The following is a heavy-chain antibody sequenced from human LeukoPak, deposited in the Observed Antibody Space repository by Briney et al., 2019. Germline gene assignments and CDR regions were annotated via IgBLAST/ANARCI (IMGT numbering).Heavy chain of an antibody. CDR2: LSGSGYNT. D-gene: IGHD2-2*01. Sequence: GGSLRLSCAASGFTFSSHALSWVRQAPGKGLEWVSSLSGSGYNTYYADSVKGRFTISRGNSKNTVYLQMNSLRAEDTAVYYCAKDPYGTRYFDYWGQGTLVTVSS. J-gene: IGHJ4*02. CDR3: AKDPYGTRYFDY. V-gene: IGHV3-23*01. CDR1: GFTFSSHA.